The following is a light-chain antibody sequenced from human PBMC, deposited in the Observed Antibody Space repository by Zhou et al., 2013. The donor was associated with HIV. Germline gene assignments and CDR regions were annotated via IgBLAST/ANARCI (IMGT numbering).Light chain of an antibody. Sequence: EIVLTQSPGTLSLSPGERATLSCRASHTVTSNYLAWYQHKPGQGPKVLIFGASTRANGIPGRFSGSGSGTDFTLTISSLEPEDFAVFYCQQYGHSPLTFGGGTKVEIK. CDR2: GAS. CDR3: QQYGHSPLT. V-gene: IGKV3-20*01. CDR1: HTVTSNY. J-gene: IGKJ4*01.